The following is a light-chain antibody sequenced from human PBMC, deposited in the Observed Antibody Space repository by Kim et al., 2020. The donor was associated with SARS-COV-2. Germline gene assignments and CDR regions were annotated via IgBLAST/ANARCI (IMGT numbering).Light chain of an antibody. Sequence: FAPGESATLACRASQGVRNYLAWYQQKPGQAPRLLISDASNRAPGIPARFSGSGSGTDFTLTISSLEPEDFAVYYCQLSYSWPRTFGQGTKVDIK. J-gene: IGKJ1*01. CDR3: QLSYSWPRT. V-gene: IGKV3-11*01. CDR2: DAS. CDR1: QGVRNY.